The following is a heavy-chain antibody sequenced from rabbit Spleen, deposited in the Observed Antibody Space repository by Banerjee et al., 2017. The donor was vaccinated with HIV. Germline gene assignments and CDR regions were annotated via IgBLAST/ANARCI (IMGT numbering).Heavy chain of an antibody. V-gene: IGHV1S40*01. CDR1: GFDFSINA. CDR3: ARDSSSSFSSYGMDL. D-gene: IGHD1-1*01. J-gene: IGHJ6*01. Sequence: QSLEESGGGLVQPEGSLTVTCKASGFDFSINAMCWVRQAPGKGLEWIGCIGIGSSGFTYFASWAKGRFTCSKTSSTTATLQMTRLTVADTATYFCARDSSSSFSSYGMDLWGPGTLVTVS. CDR2: IGIGSSGFT.